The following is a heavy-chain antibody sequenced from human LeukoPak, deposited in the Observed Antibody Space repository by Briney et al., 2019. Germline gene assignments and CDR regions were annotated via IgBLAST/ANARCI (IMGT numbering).Heavy chain of an antibody. V-gene: IGHV3-30*04. Sequence: GRSLRLSCAASGFTFSSYAMHWVRQAPGKGLDWVAVISYDGRQTYYADSVKGRFTVSRDNSKNTVYLQMNRLRAEDTAVYYCARVAVTEIYYYYGLDVWGQGTTVTVSS. CDR3: ARVAVTEIYYYYGLDV. J-gene: IGHJ6*02. CDR2: ISYDGRQT. CDR1: GFTFSSYA. D-gene: IGHD2-21*02.